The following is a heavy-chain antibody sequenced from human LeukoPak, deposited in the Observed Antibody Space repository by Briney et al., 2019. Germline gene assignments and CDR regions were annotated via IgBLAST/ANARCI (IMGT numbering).Heavy chain of an antibody. CDR3: AAVLDYGDYGDNAFDI. CDR1: GFTFTSSA. CDR2: IVVGSGNT. Sequence: ASVKVSCKASGFTFTSSAMQRVRQARGQRLEWIGWIVVGSGNTNYAQKFQERVTITRDMSTSTAYMELSSLRSEDTAVYYCAAVLDYGDYGDNAFDIWGQGTMVTVSS. D-gene: IGHD4-17*01. J-gene: IGHJ3*02. V-gene: IGHV1-58*02.